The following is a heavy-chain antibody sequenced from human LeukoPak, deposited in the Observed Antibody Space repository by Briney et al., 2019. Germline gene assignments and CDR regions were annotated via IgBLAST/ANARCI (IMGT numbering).Heavy chain of an antibody. Sequence: GGSLRLSCAASGFTFSGYWMHCVRQAPGKGLVWVSRINSDGYSITYADSVKGRFTISRDNAKNTLYLQMNSLIAEDTAVYFCTRAGYSSGFDPWGQGTLVTVSS. CDR2: INSDGYSI. D-gene: IGHD6-19*01. CDR3: TRAGYSSGFDP. V-gene: IGHV3-74*03. CDR1: GFTFSGYW. J-gene: IGHJ5*02.